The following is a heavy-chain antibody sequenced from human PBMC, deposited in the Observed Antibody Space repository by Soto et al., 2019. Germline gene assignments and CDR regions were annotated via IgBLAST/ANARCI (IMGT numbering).Heavy chain of an antibody. Sequence: QVQLVESGGGVVQPGRSLRLSCAASGFTFSSYAMHWVRQAPDKGLEWVAVISYDGSNKYYADSVKGRFTISRDNSKNTLYLQMNSLRAEDTAVYYCARGTWWFDPWGQGTLVTVSS. V-gene: IGHV3-30-3*01. CDR1: GFTFSSYA. CDR3: ARGTWWFDP. J-gene: IGHJ5*02. CDR2: ISYDGSNK.